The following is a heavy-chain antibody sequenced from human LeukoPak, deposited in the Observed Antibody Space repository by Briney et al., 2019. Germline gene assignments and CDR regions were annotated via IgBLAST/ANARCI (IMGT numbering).Heavy chain of an antibody. CDR2: ISGSGGST. Sequence: SGGSLRLSCAASGFTFSSYAMSWVRQAPGKGLEWVSAISGSGGSTYYADSVKGRFTISRDNSKNTLYLQMNSLGAEDTAVYYCAEPEGGYYDIRPDWGQGTLVTVSS. V-gene: IGHV3-23*01. CDR1: GFTFSSYA. D-gene: IGHD3-22*01. J-gene: IGHJ4*02. CDR3: AEPEGGYYDIRPD.